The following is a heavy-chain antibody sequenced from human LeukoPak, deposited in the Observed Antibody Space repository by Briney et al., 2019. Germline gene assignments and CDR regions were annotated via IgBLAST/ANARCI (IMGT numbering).Heavy chain of an antibody. CDR1: GFTFSSYE. CDR2: ISSSGSTI. D-gene: IGHD2-21*01. J-gene: IGHJ4*02. CDR3: ARRSQVGGDHDY. Sequence: PGGSLRLSCAASGFTFSSYEMNWVRQAPGKGLEWVSYISSSGSTIYYADSVKGRFTISRDNAKNSLYLQMNSLRDEDTAVYSCARRSQVGGDHDYWGQGTLVTVSS. V-gene: IGHV3-48*03.